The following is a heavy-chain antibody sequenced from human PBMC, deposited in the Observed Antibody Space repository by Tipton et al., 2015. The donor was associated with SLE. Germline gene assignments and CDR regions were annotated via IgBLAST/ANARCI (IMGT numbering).Heavy chain of an antibody. CDR3: ARGGGFDP. CDR2: INHSGST. Sequence: TLSLTCAVSGYSISSGYYWGWIRQPPGKGLEWIGSINHSGSTNYNPSLKSRVTISVDTSKNQFSLKLSSVTAADTAVYYCARGGGFDPWGQGTLVTVSS. CDR1: GYSISSGYY. V-gene: IGHV4-38-2*01. D-gene: IGHD3-16*01. J-gene: IGHJ5*02.